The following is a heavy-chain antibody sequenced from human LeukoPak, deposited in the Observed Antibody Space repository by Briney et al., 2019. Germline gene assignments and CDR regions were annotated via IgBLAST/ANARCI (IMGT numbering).Heavy chain of an antibody. J-gene: IGHJ6*02. CDR3: ARDRGSGWPYYYYGMDV. Sequence: PGRSLRLSCAASGFTFSSYAMHWVRQAPGKGLEWVAVISYDGSNKYYADSVKGRFTISRDNSKNTLYLQMNSLRVEDTAVYYCARDRGSGWPYYYYGMDVWGQGTTVTVSS. D-gene: IGHD6-19*01. V-gene: IGHV3-30*04. CDR1: GFTFSSYA. CDR2: ISYDGSNK.